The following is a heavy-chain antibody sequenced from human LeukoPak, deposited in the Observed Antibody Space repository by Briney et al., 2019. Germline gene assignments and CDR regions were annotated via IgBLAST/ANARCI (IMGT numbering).Heavy chain of an antibody. V-gene: IGHV4-61*02. CDR1: GVSISSGSYY. D-gene: IGHD3-3*01. CDR2: IYTSGST. CDR3: ARDLTIFGAVRPIPEYYMDV. Sequence: SQTLSLTCTVSGVSISSGSYYWSWIRQAAGKGLQWIGRIYTSGSTNYNPSLKSRVTISVDTSKNQFSLTLSSVTAADTAVYYCARDLTIFGAVRPIPEYYMDVWGKGTTVTVSS. J-gene: IGHJ6*03.